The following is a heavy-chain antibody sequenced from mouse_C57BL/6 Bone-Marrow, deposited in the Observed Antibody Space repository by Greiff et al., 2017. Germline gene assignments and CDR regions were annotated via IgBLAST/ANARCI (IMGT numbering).Heavy chain of an antibody. CDR3: ARWYYYGSWYWYFDV. J-gene: IGHJ1*03. CDR2: ISSGGSYT. Sequence: EVQGVESGGDLVKPGGSLKLSCAASGFTFSSYGMSWVRQTPDKRLEWVATISSGGSYTYYPDSVKGRFTISRDNAKNTLYLQMSSLKSEDTAMYYCARWYYYGSWYWYFDVWGTGTTVTVSS. CDR1: GFTFSSYG. V-gene: IGHV5-6*01. D-gene: IGHD1-1*01.